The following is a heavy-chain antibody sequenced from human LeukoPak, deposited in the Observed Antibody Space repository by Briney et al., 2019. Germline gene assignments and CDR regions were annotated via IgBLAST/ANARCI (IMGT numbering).Heavy chain of an antibody. V-gene: IGHV3-74*01. Sequence: PGGSLRLSCAASGFTFSRYWMNWVRQAPGKGLAWVSRINSDGSNINYADSVKGRFTISRDNAKNTLYLQMNSLRSEDTAVYYCTRSMTASSSLWGYWGQGSLVTVSS. CDR2: INSDGSNI. CDR3: TRSMTASSSLWGY. CDR1: GFTFSRYW. D-gene: IGHD2-2*01. J-gene: IGHJ4*02.